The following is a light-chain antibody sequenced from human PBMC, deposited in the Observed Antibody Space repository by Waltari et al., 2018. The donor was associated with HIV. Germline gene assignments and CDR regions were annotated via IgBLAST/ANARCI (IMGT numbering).Light chain of an antibody. Sequence: DIKLTQSPSSLYASVGDRVTITCQASQDINNYLNWYQQKEGKAPKVLILDASNLQTGVPSRFSGSGSGTHFTFTVSSLQPEDTATYYCQQYDNVPLTVGGGTKVEIK. CDR3: QQYDNVPLT. J-gene: IGKJ4*01. V-gene: IGKV1-33*01. CDR2: DAS. CDR1: QDINNY.